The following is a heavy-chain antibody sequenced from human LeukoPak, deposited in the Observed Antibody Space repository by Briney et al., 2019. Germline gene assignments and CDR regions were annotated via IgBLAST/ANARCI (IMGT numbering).Heavy chain of an antibody. J-gene: IGHJ4*02. CDR3: GSWAEGGHFVDS. V-gene: IGHV3-7*01. CDR2: IKQDGSEK. Sequence: GGSLRLSCAASGLTFSTYWMGWVRQAPGKGLEWVAHIKQDGSEKYYVDSVKGRVTISRDNARDSLYLQMNSLRVEDTALYYCGSWAEGGHFVDSWGQGPLVTVSS. CDR1: GLTFSTYW. D-gene: IGHD3-3*02.